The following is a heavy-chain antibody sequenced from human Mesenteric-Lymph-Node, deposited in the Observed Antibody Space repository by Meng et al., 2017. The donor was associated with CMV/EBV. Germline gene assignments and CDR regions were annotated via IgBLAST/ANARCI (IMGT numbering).Heavy chain of an antibody. V-gene: IGHV1-18*01. CDR2: ISAYNGNT. CDR1: GYTFTSYG. J-gene: IGHJ4*02. Sequence: ASVKVSCKASGYTFTSYGITWVRQAPGQGLEWMGWISAYNGNTNYAQRLQGRVTMTTDTSTSTAYMELRSLKSDDTAFYYCAIDSFDYWGQGTLVTVFS. CDR3: AIDSFDY.